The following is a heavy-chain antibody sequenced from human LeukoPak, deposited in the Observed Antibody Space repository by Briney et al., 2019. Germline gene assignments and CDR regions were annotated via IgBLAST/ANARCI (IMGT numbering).Heavy chain of an antibody. D-gene: IGHD2-15*01. CDR3: ARLTCCSFDY. V-gene: IGHV5-51*01. CDR2: IYPGEYDT. J-gene: IGHJ4*02. Sequence: GESLEISWQGSGSRFTSYWIGWARQLPGKGLEWMGIIYPGEYDTRYSTSLKGEVTISAEKSSTTAYLQWNSLKASDTAMYYCARLTCCSFDYWGQGTLVTVSS. CDR1: GSRFTSYW.